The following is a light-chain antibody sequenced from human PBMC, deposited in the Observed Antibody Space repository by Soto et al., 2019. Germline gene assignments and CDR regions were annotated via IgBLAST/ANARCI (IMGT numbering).Light chain of an antibody. J-gene: IGLJ2*01. CDR1: SPNIGTHF. CDR3: AAWDTSLSGVV. Sequence: QSVLTQPPSASGTPGQRVTISCSGSSPNIGTHFVYWYQHLPGTAPKLLIYVANQRPSGVPDRFSGSKSGTSASLGISGLRSDDEADYYCAAWDTSLSGVVFGGGTKLTVL. V-gene: IGLV1-47*01. CDR2: VAN.